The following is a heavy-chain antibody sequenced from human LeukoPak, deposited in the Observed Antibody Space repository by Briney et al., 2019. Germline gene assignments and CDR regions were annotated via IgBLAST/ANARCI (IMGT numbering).Heavy chain of an antibody. D-gene: IGHD1-26*01. CDR1: GGSISSGGYY. J-gene: IGHJ4*02. Sequence: SETLSLTCTVSGGSISSGGYYWSWIRQHPGKGLEWIGYIYYSGSTYYNPSLKSRVTISVDTSKNQFSLKLSSVTAADTAVYYCARHIISGSYYNEAPDYWGQGTLVTVSS. CDR2: IYYSGST. CDR3: ARHIISGSYYNEAPDY. V-gene: IGHV4-39*01.